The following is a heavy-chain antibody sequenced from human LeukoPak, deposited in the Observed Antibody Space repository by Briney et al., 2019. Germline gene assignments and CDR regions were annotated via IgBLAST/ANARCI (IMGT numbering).Heavy chain of an antibody. Sequence: GGSLRLSCAASGISFSDFCMHWVRQAPGKGLVWVSRINSNGSSTNYADPVKGRFTISRDKAKNTLYLQMNSLRAEDTAVYYFARYYYYVSGIHAFYIWGQGTMVIVSS. J-gene: IGHJ3*02. CDR2: INSNGSST. V-gene: IGHV3-74*01. CDR3: ARYYYYVSGIHAFYI. CDR1: GISFSDFC. D-gene: IGHD3-10*01.